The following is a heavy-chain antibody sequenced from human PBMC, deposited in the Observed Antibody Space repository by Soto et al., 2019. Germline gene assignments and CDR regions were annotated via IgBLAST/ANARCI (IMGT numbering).Heavy chain of an antibody. CDR2: ISYDGSNK. CDR3: AKVVEQWPAYYYYGMDV. V-gene: IGHV3-30*18. J-gene: IGHJ6*02. Sequence: QVQLVESGGGVVQPGRSLRLSCAASGFTFSSYGMHWVRQAPGKGLEWVAVISYDGSNKYYADSVKGRFTISRDNSKNTLYRQMNSLRAEDTAVYYCAKVVEQWPAYYYYGMDVWGQGTTVTVSS. D-gene: IGHD6-19*01. CDR1: GFTFSSYG.